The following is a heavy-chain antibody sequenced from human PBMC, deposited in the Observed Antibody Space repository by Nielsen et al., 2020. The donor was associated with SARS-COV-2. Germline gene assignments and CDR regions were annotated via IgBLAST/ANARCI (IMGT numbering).Heavy chain of an antibody. CDR1: GYTFTNYG. CDR3: ARQGPYSSSWYVVYYFDY. J-gene: IGHJ4*02. CDR2: ISAYNGNR. D-gene: IGHD6-13*01. Sequence: ASVKVSCKASGYTFTNYGISWVRQAPGQGLEWMGWISAYNGNRNYAQKLQGRVTMTTDTSTSTAYMELRSLRSDDTAVYYCARQGPYSSSWYVVYYFDYWGQGTLVTVSS. V-gene: IGHV1-18*01.